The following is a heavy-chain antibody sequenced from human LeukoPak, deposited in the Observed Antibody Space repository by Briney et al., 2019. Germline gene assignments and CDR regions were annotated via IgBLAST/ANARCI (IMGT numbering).Heavy chain of an antibody. V-gene: IGHV1-69*05. Sequence: ASVTVSCKASGGTFISYAISWVRQAPGQGLEGMGGIIPIFGTANYAQKFQGRVTITTDESTSTAYMELSSLRSEDTAVYYCARDRYDREQPYNWFDPWGQGTLVTVSS. CDR1: GGTFISYA. CDR3: ARDRYDREQPYNWFDP. CDR2: IIPIFGTA. J-gene: IGHJ5*02. D-gene: IGHD3-22*01.